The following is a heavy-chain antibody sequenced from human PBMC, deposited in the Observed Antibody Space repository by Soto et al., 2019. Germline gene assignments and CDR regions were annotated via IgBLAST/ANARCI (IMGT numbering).Heavy chain of an antibody. D-gene: IGHD4-4*01. J-gene: IGHJ4*02. CDR2: INPSGGST. Sequence: GASVKVSCKASGYTFTSYYIHWVRQAPGQGLEWMGVINPSGGSTSSAQKFQGRVTMTKDTSTSTVYMELSSLRSEDTAVYYCARGGSDDYSNYGLDYWGQGTLVTVSS. CDR1: GYTFTSYY. V-gene: IGHV1-46*01. CDR3: ARGGSDDYSNYGLDY.